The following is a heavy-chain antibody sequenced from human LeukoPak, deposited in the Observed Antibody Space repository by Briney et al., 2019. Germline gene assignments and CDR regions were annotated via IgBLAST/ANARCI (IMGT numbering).Heavy chain of an antibody. V-gene: IGHV3-23*01. CDR3: AKDRAGTWGLDY. CDR1: GFTFSSYA. J-gene: IGHJ4*02. Sequence: PGGSVKLSCAASGFTFSSYAISWVRQAPGQGLEWMAVISGSSGSTYYADKLKGRVTISTDKSKNTLYLQMNSLRAEDTAFYYCAKDRAGTWGLDYWGQGTLVTVSS. CDR2: ISGSSGST. D-gene: IGHD3-10*01.